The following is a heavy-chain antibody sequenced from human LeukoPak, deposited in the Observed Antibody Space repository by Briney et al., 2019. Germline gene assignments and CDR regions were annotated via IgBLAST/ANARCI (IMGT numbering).Heavy chain of an antibody. CDR3: AKGITFGGVIVPMAFDY. Sequence: PGGSLRLSCAASGFTFDDYAMHWVRQAPGKGLEWVSGISWNSGSIGYADSVKGRFTISRDNAKNSLYLQMISLRAEDMALYYCAKGITFGGVIVPMAFDYWGQGTLVTVSS. D-gene: IGHD3-16*02. CDR1: GFTFDDYA. V-gene: IGHV3-9*03. CDR2: ISWNSGSI. J-gene: IGHJ4*02.